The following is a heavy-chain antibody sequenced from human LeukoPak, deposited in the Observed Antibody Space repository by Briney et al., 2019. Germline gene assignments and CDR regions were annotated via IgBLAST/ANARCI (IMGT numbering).Heavy chain of an antibody. V-gene: IGHV3-21*01. D-gene: IGHD3-10*01. CDR2: IASGSTYI. Sequence: GGSLRLSCAASGFIFYSYSMNWVRQVPGKGLEWVSSIASGSTYINYADSVKGRFTISRDNAKNSLYLQMNSLRAEDTAVYYCARDRIGSDWFDPWGQGTLVIVSS. J-gene: IGHJ5*02. CDR3: ARDRIGSDWFDP. CDR1: GFIFYSYS.